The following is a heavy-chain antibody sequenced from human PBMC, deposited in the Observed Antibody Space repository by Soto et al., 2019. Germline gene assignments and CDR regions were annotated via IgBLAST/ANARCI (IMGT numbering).Heavy chain of an antibody. D-gene: IGHD1-26*01. Sequence: SETLSLTCAVYGGSFSGYYWSWIRQPPGKGLEWIGEINHSGSTNYNPSLKSRVTISVDTSKNQFSLKLSSVTAADTAVYCCARVNRGSYSNYYYYGMDVWGQGTTVTVS. CDR3: ARVNRGSYSNYYYYGMDV. V-gene: IGHV4-34*01. CDR1: GGSFSGYY. CDR2: INHSGST. J-gene: IGHJ6*02.